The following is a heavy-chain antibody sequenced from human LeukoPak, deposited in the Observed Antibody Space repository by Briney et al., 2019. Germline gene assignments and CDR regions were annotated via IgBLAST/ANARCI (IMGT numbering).Heavy chain of an antibody. CDR1: GDSIRSYY. J-gene: IGHJ4*02. CDR2: IYTSGST. V-gene: IGHV4-4*07. D-gene: IGHD3-10*01. Sequence: PSETLSLTCTVSGDSIRSYYWSWIQQPAGKGLEWIGRIYTSGSTNYNPSLKSRVTMSVDTSKNQFSLKLSSVTAADTAVYYCARDYYGSGEDYWGQGTLVTVSS. CDR3: ARDYYGSGEDY.